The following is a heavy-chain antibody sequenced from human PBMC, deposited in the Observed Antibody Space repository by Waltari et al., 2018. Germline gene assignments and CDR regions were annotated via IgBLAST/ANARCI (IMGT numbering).Heavy chain of an antibody. J-gene: IGHJ4*02. CDR2: SIPIFGTA. V-gene: IGHV1-69*01. D-gene: IGHD6-6*01. CDR1: GGTFSSYA. CDR3: ARGGYSSSTYYFDY. Sequence: QVQLVQSGAEVKKPGSSVKVSCKASGGTFSSYAISWVRQTPGQGLEWMGGSIPIFGTANYAQKFQGRVTITADESTSTAYMELSSLRSEDTAVYYCARGGYSSSTYYFDYWGQGTLVTVSS.